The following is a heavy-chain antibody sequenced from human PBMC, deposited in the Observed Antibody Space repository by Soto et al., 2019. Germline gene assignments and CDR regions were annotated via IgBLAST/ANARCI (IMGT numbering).Heavy chain of an antibody. Sequence: GGSLRLSCAASGFTFSSFGMHWVRQAPGKGLEWVAVISNDGNNNFYADSVKGRFTISRDNSKNTLYLQMNSLRAEDTAVYYCAKDLTVIIVVISSGMDVWGQGTTLTVSS. CDR1: GFTFSSFG. D-gene: IGHD3-22*01. J-gene: IGHJ6*02. CDR2: ISNDGNNN. CDR3: AKDLTVIIVVISSGMDV. V-gene: IGHV3-30*18.